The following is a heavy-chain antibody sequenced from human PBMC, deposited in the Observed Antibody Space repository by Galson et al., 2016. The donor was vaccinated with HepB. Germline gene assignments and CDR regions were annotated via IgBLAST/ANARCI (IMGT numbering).Heavy chain of an antibody. CDR2: ISYDGSNT. CDR1: GFTFSRHP. Sequence: SLRLSCAASGFTFSRHPMRWVRQAPGKGLEWVAVISYDGSNTYYAGSVKGRFTISRDNSKNTLSLQMSSLRTEDTAVYYCARVGHFPNRYTSRWNPYYYYGMDVWGQGTAATVSS. CDR3: ARVGHFPNRYTSRWNPYYYYGMDV. J-gene: IGHJ6*02. V-gene: IGHV3-30-3*01. D-gene: IGHD6-13*01.